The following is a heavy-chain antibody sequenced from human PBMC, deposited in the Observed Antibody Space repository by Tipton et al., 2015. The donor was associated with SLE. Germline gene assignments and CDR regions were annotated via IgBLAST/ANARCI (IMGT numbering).Heavy chain of an antibody. J-gene: IGHJ4*02. V-gene: IGHV4-39*07. CDR3: ARVGRHDLFDY. CDR2: IFYSGST. Sequence: TLSLTCTVSGGSISRSSYSWGWIRQPPGKGLEWIGNIFYSGSTSTYYSPSLRSRVTISVDTSKNQFSLKLSSVTAADTAVYYCARVGRHDLFDYWGQGTLVTVSS. CDR1: GGSISRSSYS. D-gene: IGHD1-1*01.